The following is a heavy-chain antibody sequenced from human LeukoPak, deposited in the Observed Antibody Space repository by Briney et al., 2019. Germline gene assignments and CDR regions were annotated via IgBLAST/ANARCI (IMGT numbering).Heavy chain of an antibody. J-gene: IGHJ4*02. Sequence: KPGGSLRLSCAASGFTFSDHYMTWIRQAPGKGLEWVSYISSSGTTIYYADSVKGRFTISRDNAKNSLYLQMNSLRAEDTAVYYCARVAQLWFGNDYWGQGTLVTVSS. CDR2: ISSSGTTI. V-gene: IGHV3-11*04. CDR3: ARVAQLWFGNDY. CDR1: GFTFSDHY. D-gene: IGHD5-18*01.